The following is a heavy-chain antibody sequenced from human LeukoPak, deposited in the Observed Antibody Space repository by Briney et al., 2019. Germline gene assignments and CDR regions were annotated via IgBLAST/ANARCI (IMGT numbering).Heavy chain of an antibody. CDR3: XXXXXXXXVGVTEHYLDY. J-gene: IGHJ4*02. V-gene: IGHV3-30*02. D-gene: IGHD1-26*01. CDR1: GFTFSSYG. CDR2: VRYDGSNK. Sequence: GGSLRLSCGASGFTFSSYGMHWVRQAPGKGLEWVAFVRYDGSNKYYADSVKGRFTISRDNSKNTLYLQMNSLRAEDTAVYYCXXXXXXXXVGVTEHYLDYWGQGTLVTVSS.